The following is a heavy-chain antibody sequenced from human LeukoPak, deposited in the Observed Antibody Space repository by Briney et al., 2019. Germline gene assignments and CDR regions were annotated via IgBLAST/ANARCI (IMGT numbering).Heavy chain of an antibody. CDR2: ISSSSSYI. CDR3: ARDFVAAAGGY. D-gene: IGHD6-13*01. V-gene: IGHV3-21*01. J-gene: IGHJ4*02. CDR1: GFTFSSYS. Sequence: GGSLRLSGAASGFTFSSYSMNWVRQAPGKGLEWVLSISSSSSYIYYADSVKGRFTISRDNAKNSLYLQMNSLRAEDTAVYYCARDFVAAAGGYWGQGTLVTVSS.